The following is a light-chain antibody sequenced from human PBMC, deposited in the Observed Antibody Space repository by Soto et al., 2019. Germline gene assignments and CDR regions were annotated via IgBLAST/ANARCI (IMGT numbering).Light chain of an antibody. CDR1: SSNIGGNT. J-gene: IGLJ2*01. CDR2: SYN. CDR3: AAWDDSLNGVV. Sequence: QAVVTQPPSASGTPGQGATISCSGGSSNIGGNTVNWYQQLPGTAPKLLVYSYNQRPSGVPDRFSGSKSGTSASLAISGLRSEDEADYYCAAWDDSLNGVVFGGGTKLTVL. V-gene: IGLV1-44*01.